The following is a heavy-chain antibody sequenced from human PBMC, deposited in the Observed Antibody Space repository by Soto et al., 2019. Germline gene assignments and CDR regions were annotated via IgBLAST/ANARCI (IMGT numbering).Heavy chain of an antibody. CDR1: GYTFTSYD. Sequence: ASVKVSCKASGYTFTSYDINWVRQATGQGLEYLGWMNPNSGNTSYAKKFQGRVTITADKSMSTAYMELSSLRSDDTAVYYCARPIRYYYERGGQSAWFDPWGQGTLVT. V-gene: IGHV1-8*01. J-gene: IGHJ5*02. D-gene: IGHD3-22*01. CDR2: MNPNSGNT. CDR3: ARPIRYYYERGGQSAWFDP.